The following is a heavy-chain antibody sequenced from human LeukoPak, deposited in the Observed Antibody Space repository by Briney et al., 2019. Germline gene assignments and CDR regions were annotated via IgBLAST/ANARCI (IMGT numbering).Heavy chain of an antibody. Sequence: GASVKVSCKASGYTFTGYYMHWVRQAPGQGLEWMGWINPNSGGTNYAQKFQGRVTMTRDTSISTAYMELSRLRSDDTAVYYCARVGYSYGPNYYYYYMDVWGKGTTVTVSS. V-gene: IGHV1-2*02. CDR2: INPNSGGT. CDR1: GYTFTGYY. CDR3: ARVGYSYGPNYYYYYMDV. J-gene: IGHJ6*03. D-gene: IGHD5-18*01.